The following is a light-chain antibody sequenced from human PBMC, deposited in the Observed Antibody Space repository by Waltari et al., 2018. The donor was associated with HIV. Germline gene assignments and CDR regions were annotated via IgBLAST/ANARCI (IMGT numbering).Light chain of an antibody. CDR2: KDS. J-gene: IGLJ1*01. CDR1: VVAKTT. V-gene: IGLV3-27*01. CDR3: YSSADIPYV. Sequence: SHELTQPPSVSVSPGQTARITCSGAVVAKTTVRGFQQKPGQAPVLVVYKDSQRASGIPERFSGSSSGTTATLIISGAQVEDEADYYCYSSADIPYVFGIGTKVTVL.